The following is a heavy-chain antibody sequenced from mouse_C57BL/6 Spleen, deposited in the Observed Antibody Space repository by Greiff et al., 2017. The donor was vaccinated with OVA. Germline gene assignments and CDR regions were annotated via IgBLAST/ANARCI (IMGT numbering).Heavy chain of an antibody. Sequence: EVQLQQSGGGLVKPGGSLKLSCAASGFTFSDYGMHWVRQAPEKGLEWVAYISSGSSTIYYADTVKGRFTISRDNAKNTLFLQMTSLRSEDTAMYYCARIGTGDFDYWGQGTTLTVSS. CDR2: ISSGSSTI. CDR1: GFTFSDYG. CDR3: ARIGTGDFDY. D-gene: IGHD4-1*01. V-gene: IGHV5-17*01. J-gene: IGHJ2*01.